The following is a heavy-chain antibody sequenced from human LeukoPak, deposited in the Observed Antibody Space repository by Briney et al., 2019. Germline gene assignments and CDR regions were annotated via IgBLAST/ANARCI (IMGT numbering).Heavy chain of an antibody. D-gene: IGHD3-10*01. CDR3: ARDFRAAFDP. Sequence: PGGSLRLSCAASGFTFSSYGMHWVRQAPGKGLEWVAVIWYDGSNKYYADSVKGRFTISRDNAKNSLYLQMNSLRAEDTAVYYCARDFRAAFDPWGQGTPVTVSS. CDR1: GFTFSSYG. CDR2: IWYDGSNK. J-gene: IGHJ5*02. V-gene: IGHV3-33*01.